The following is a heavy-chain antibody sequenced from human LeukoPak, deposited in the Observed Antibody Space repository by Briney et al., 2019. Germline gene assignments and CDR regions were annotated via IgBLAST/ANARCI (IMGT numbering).Heavy chain of an antibody. Sequence: TSETLSLTCTVSGGSISSGGYYWSWIRQHPGKGLEWIGYIYYSGSTYYNPSLKSRVTISVDTSKNQFSPKLSSVTAADTAVYYCARDYLDSYYYYGMDVWGQGTTVTVSS. CDR1: GGSISSGGYY. CDR3: ARDYLDSYYYYGMDV. J-gene: IGHJ6*02. CDR2: IYYSGST. V-gene: IGHV4-31*03.